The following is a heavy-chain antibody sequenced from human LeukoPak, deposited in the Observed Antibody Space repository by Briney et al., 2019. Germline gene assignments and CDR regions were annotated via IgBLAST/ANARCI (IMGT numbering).Heavy chain of an antibody. CDR2: INHSGST. CDR3: ARRRVFDY. J-gene: IGHJ6*04. V-gene: IGHV4-34*01. Sequence: SETLSLTCAVYGGSFSGYYWSWIRQPPGKGLEWIGEINHSGSTNYNPSLKSRVTISVDTSKNQFSLKLSSVTAADTAVYYCARRRVFDYWGKGTTVTVSS. CDR1: GGSFSGYY. D-gene: IGHD3-9*01.